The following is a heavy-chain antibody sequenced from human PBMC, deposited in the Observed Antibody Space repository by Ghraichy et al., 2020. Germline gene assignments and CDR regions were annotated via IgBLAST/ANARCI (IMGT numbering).Heavy chain of an antibody. CDR3: ARALKETTVTPEDSFYYFYGLDV. CDR2: IGTVGDP. J-gene: IGHJ6*02. Sequence: GSLRLSCAASGFTFSSSDMHWVRQVTGKGLEWVSGIGTVGDPYYAGSVKGRFTISRENAKNSLYLQMNGLRVGDTAVYYCARALKETTVTPEDSFYYFYGLDVWGQGTTVTVSS. D-gene: IGHD4-17*01. V-gene: IGHV3-13*05. CDR1: GFTFSSSD.